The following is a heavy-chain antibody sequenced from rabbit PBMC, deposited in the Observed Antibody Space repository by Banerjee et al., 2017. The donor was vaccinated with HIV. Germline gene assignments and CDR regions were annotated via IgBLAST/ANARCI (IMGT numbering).Heavy chain of an antibody. D-gene: IGHD3-3*01. CDR2: IYGGNSDFT. CDR1: GFSFSSGYD. V-gene: IGHV1S45*01. J-gene: IGHJ4*01. Sequence: QQQLEESGGGLVKPEGSLTLTCTASGFSFSSGYDMCWVRQAPGKGLEWIGCIYGGNSDFTYYASWAKGRFTISKTSSTTVTLQMTSLTAADTATYFCARGLVAGVLDLWGPGTLVTVS. CDR3: ARGLVAGVLDL.